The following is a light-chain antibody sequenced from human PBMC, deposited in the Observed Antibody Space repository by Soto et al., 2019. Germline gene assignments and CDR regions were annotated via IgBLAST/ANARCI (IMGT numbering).Light chain of an antibody. CDR1: QSVSSY. CDR3: HQYGSSPST. CDR2: DAS. V-gene: IGKV3-11*01. J-gene: IGKJ1*01. Sequence: DIVLTQSPATLSLYPGERATLSCRASQSVSSYLAWYQQKPGQAPRLLIYDASTRATGVPVRFSGSGSGTEFTLTITSLQTEDFAVYYCHQYGSSPSTFGQGTKVDIK.